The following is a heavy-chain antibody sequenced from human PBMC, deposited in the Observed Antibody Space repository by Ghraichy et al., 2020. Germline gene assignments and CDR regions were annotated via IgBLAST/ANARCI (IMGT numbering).Heavy chain of an antibody. CDR2: ISGSGGST. Sequence: GGSLRLSCAASGFTFSSYAMSWVRQAPGKGLEWVSAISGSGGSTYYADSVKGRFTISRDNSKNTLYLQMNSLRAEDTAGYYCAREGDAIAAVNGMDVWGQGTTVTVSS. CDR1: GFTFSSYA. V-gene: IGHV3-23*01. J-gene: IGHJ6*02. D-gene: IGHD6-13*01. CDR3: AREGDAIAAVNGMDV.